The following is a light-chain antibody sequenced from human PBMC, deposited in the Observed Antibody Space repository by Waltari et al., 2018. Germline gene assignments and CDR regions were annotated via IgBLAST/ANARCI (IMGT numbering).Light chain of an antibody. Sequence: QSALTQPASVSGSPGQSITIPCSGTDSDVGSSDLVPWYQQHPGKAPHLIIYEVSNRPSGISNRFSASKSGNTASLTISGLQAEDEADYYCSSYTTSSAPGVFGTGTRVTVL. CDR3: SSYTTSSAPGV. J-gene: IGLJ1*01. CDR1: DSDVGSSDL. V-gene: IGLV2-14*01. CDR2: EVS.